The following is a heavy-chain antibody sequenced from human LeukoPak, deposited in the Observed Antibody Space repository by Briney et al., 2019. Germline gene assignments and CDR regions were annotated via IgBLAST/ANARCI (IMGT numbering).Heavy chain of an antibody. Sequence: PSETLSLTCTVSSGSISSSYWTWIRQPPGKGLEWIGHFSHSGSTNYNPSLNSRVTISVDTSKNQFSLKLTSVTAADTAVYYCARGLGLYGTPYYWGQGTLVTVSS. D-gene: IGHD3-10*01. V-gene: IGHV4-59*12. CDR1: SGSISSSY. CDR2: FSHSGST. J-gene: IGHJ4*02. CDR3: ARGLGLYGTPYY.